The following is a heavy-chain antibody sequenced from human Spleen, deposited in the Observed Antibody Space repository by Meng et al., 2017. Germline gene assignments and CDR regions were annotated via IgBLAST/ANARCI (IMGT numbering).Heavy chain of an antibody. D-gene: IGHD3-10*01. Sequence: GESLKISCAASGFTFSSYALHWVRQAPGKGLEWVAVISYDGSDTYYADSVKGRLTISRDNSKNTLFLQMSSLSPEDTAVYYCARAGPYYSGSGSFYVLEYWGQGTLVTVSS. J-gene: IGHJ4*02. CDR2: ISYDGSDT. CDR3: ARAGPYYSGSGSFYVLEY. CDR1: GFTFSSYA. V-gene: IGHV3-30*15.